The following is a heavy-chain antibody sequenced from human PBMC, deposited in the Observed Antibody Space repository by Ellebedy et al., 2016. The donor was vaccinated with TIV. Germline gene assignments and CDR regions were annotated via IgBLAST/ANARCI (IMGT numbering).Heavy chain of an antibody. J-gene: IGHJ3*02. Sequence: GESLKISCAASGFTFSSYGMHWVRQAPGKGLEWIAYMSSTGDIYYADSVRGRFTISRDYARNSLFLQMNSLRAEDAAVYYCSRVVWQQPVSYAFDIWGQGTMVTVSS. CDR3: SRVVWQQPVSYAFDI. V-gene: IGHV3-48*01. D-gene: IGHD6-13*01. CDR2: MSSTGDI. CDR1: GFTFSSYG.